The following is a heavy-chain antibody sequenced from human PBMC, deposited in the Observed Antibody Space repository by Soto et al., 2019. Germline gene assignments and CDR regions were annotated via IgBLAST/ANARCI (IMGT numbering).Heavy chain of an antibody. J-gene: IGHJ4*02. CDR3: ASLGIVGATTGGY. V-gene: IGHV4-4*02. Sequence: SETLSLTCAVSGGSISSSNWWSWVRQPPGKGLEWIGEIYHSGSTNYNPSLKSRVTISVDKSKNQFSLKLSSVTAADTAVYYCASLGIVGATTGGYWGQGTLVTVSS. CDR2: IYHSGST. D-gene: IGHD1-26*01. CDR1: GGSISSSNW.